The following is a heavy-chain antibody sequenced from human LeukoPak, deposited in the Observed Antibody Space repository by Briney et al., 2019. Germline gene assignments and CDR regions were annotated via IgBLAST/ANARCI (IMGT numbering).Heavy chain of an antibody. CDR3: ARDQSLFPDAFDI. D-gene: IGHD2-21*01. J-gene: IGHJ3*02. CDR2: ISYDGSNK. V-gene: IGHV3-30-3*01. Sequence: GGSLRLSCAASGFTFSSYAMHWVRQAPGKGLEWVAVISYDGSNKYYADSVKGRFTIPRDNSKNTLYLQMNSLRAEDTAVYYCARDQSLFPDAFDIWGQGTMVTVSS. CDR1: GFTFSSYA.